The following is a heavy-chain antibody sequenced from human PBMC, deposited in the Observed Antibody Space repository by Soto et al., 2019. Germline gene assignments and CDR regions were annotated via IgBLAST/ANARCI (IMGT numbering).Heavy chain of an antibody. CDR3: ASGHEYGGNSEAFDI. V-gene: IGHV1-69*14. CDR1: GGTFTTSS. J-gene: IGHJ3*02. Sequence: QVQLVQSGAEVKKPGSSVKVSCKASGGTFTTSSINWVRQAPGQRPEWMGNILPIFGTADYAQKFQDRVTFTADKSTNTAYMELRSLFSEDTDVYDCASGHEYGGNSEAFDIWGQGTVVTVSS. CDR2: ILPIFGTA. D-gene: IGHD4-17*01.